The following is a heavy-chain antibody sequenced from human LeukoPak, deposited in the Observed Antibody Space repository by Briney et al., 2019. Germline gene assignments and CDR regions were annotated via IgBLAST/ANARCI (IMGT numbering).Heavy chain of an antibody. D-gene: IGHD4-17*01. J-gene: IGHJ4*02. CDR2: IGRGGGNT. CDR3: AKHYGEHFATRHFKY. CDR1: GFTSNSYG. V-gene: IGHV3-23*01. Sequence: GGSLRLSCAASGFTSNSYGMSWVRQAPGKGLEWVSAIGRGGGNTFYADSVKGRFTISRDNSGNTLYLQMNSLRAEDTAVYYCAKHYGEHFATRHFKYWGQGNLVNGSS.